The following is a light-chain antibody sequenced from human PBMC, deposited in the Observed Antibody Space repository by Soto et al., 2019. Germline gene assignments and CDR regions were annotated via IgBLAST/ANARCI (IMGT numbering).Light chain of an antibody. J-gene: IGLJ2*01. V-gene: IGLV2-8*01. CDR2: EVS. CDR3: STYAGSSTS. CDR1: SSDVGDYDY. Sequence: QSALTQPPSASGSIGQSFTISCTGISSDVGDYDYVSWYQQHPGKAPKLIISEVSKRPSGVPDRFSGSKSGNTASLTVSGLQADDEADYYCSTYAGSSTSFGGRTKLTVL.